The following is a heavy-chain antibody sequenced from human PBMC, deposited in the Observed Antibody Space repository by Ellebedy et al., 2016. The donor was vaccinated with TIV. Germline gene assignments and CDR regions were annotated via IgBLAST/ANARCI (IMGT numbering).Heavy chain of an antibody. CDR3: ARASTSGYDHPYYFKY. D-gene: IGHD6-25*01. CDR1: GGTFSDYG. CDR2: IIPFIGTA. Sequence: AASVKVSCKTSGGTFSDYGLSWVRQAPGQGLEWMGGIIPFIGTANYAQKVQGRVTITADESTSTAYLELSSLRSEDTAVYYCARASTSGYDHPYYFKYWGQGTLVTVSS. V-gene: IGHV1-69*13. J-gene: IGHJ4*02.